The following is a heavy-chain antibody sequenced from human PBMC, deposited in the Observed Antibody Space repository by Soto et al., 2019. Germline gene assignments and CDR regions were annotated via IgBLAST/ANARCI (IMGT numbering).Heavy chain of an antibody. CDR2: IIPILGIA. Sequence: QVQLVQSGAEVKKPGSSVKVSCKASGGTFSSYTISWVRQAPGQGLEWMGRIIPILGIANYAQKFQGRVTMTADKSTRTAYMELSSLRSEDTAVYYCARTTTKNDILTGYRQDYYYYGMDVWGQGTTVTVSS. CDR3: ARTTTKNDILTGYRQDYYYYGMDV. J-gene: IGHJ6*02. CDR1: GGTFSSYT. V-gene: IGHV1-69*02. D-gene: IGHD3-9*01.